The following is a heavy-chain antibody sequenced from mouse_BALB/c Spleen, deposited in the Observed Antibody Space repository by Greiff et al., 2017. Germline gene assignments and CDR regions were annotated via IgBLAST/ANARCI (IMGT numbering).Heavy chain of an antibody. V-gene: IGHV2-9*02. J-gene: IGHJ4*01. CDR1: GFSLTSYG. CDR2: IWAGGST. Sequence: VKLMESGPGLVAPSQSLSITCTVSGFSLTSYGVHWVRQPPGKGLEWLGVIWAGGSTNYNSALMSRLSISKDNSKSQVFLKMNSLQTDDTAMYYCARDLSLYYGSNYYAMDYWGQGTSVTVSS. CDR3: ARDLSLYYGSNYYAMDY. D-gene: IGHD1-1*01.